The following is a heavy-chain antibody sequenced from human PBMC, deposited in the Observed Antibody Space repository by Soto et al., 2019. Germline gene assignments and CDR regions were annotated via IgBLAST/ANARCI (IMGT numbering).Heavy chain of an antibody. CDR2: IYYSGST. CDR1: GGSISSYY. CDR3: ARLGGHCSISSCFGFYVMYV. Sequence: SETLSLTCTFSGGSISSYYWSWIRQPPGKGLEWIGYIYYSGSTNYNPSLKSRVTISVDTSKNQFSLKLTSVTAADTAVYYCARLGGHCSISSCFGFYVMYVWGQGTTLTVSS. D-gene: IGHD2-2*01. J-gene: IGHJ6*02. V-gene: IGHV4-59*08.